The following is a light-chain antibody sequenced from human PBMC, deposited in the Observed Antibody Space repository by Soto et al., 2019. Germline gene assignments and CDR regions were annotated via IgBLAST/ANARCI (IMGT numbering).Light chain of an antibody. Sequence: EIVLTQSPGTLSLSPGERATLSSRASQSVSNSYLAWYQQKPGQAPRLLIYGVSSRATGIPDRFSGSGSGTDFTLTISRLEPEDFAVYYCHQYGSSPYTFGQGTKLEI. CDR2: GVS. CDR3: HQYGSSPYT. CDR1: QSVSNSY. V-gene: IGKV3-20*01. J-gene: IGKJ2*01.